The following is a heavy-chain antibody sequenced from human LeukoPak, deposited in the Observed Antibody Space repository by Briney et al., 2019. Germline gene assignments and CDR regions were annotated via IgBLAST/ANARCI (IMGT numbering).Heavy chain of an antibody. V-gene: IGHV3-48*03. Sequence: GGSLRLSCAASGFTFSSYEMNWVRQAPGKGLEWVSYISSSGSTIYYADSVKGRFTISRDNAKNSLYLQMNSLRAEDTAVYYCARDGARVWFGELLPNYYYYYMDVWGKGTTVTVSS. J-gene: IGHJ6*03. CDR2: ISSSGSTI. CDR3: ARDGARVWFGELLPNYYYYYMDV. D-gene: IGHD3-10*01. CDR1: GFTFSSYE.